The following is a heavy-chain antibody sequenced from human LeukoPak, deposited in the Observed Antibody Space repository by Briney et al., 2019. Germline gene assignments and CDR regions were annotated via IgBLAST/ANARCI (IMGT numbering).Heavy chain of an antibody. J-gene: IGHJ6*03. CDR2: INPNSGGT. V-gene: IGHV1-2*02. CDR1: GYTFTGYY. Sequence: ASVKVSCKASGYTFTGYYMHWVRQAPGQGLEWMGWINPNSGGTNYAQKFQGRVTMTRDTSISTAYLELSRLRSDDTAVYYCARRYGDSYYYYYMDVWGKGTTVTVSS. CDR3: ARRYGDSYYYYYMDV. D-gene: IGHD4-17*01.